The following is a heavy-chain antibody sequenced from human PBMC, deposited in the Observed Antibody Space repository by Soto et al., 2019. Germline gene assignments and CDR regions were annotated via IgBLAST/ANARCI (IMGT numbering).Heavy chain of an antibody. D-gene: IGHD3-3*01. Sequence: ASVKVSCKVSGYTLTELSMHWVRQAPGQGLEWMGWISAYNGNTNYAQKLQGRVTMTTDTSTSTAYMELRSLRSDDTAVYYCAREWGLGDYDFWSGSGGFDPWG. J-gene: IGHJ5*02. V-gene: IGHV1-18*01. CDR1: GYTLTELS. CDR2: ISAYNGNT. CDR3: AREWGLGDYDFWSGSGGFDP.